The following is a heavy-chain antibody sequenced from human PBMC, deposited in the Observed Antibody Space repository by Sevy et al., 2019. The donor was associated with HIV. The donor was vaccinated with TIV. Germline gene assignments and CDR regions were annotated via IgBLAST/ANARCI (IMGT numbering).Heavy chain of an antibody. V-gene: IGHV3-7*01. CDR2: INQDGSGK. J-gene: IGHJ4*02. CDR3: ARDPFSKADY. Sequence: GGSLRLSCAGSGFTFSSYWMSWVRQAPGKGREWVANINQDGSGKNYVDSVKGRFTISRDNAKNSLYLQMNSLRAEDTAVYYCARDPFSKADYWGQGTLVTVSS. D-gene: IGHD4-4*01. CDR1: GFTFSSYW.